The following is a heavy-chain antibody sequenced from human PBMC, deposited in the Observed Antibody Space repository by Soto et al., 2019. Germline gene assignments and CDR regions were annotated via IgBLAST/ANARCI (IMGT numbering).Heavy chain of an antibody. CDR3: ASGWSGYLTPNHNWFDP. V-gene: IGHV4-39*01. Sequence: QLQLQESGPGLVKPSETLSLTCTVSGGSISSSSYYWGWIRQPPGKGLEWIGSIYYSGSTYYNPSLKSRVTISVDTSKNQFSLKLSSVTAADTAVYYCASGWSGYLTPNHNWFDPWGQGTLVTVSS. D-gene: IGHD3-3*01. CDR1: GGSISSSSYY. CDR2: IYYSGST. J-gene: IGHJ5*02.